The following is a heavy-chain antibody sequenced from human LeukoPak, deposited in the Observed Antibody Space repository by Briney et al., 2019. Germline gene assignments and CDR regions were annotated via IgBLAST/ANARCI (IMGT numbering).Heavy chain of an antibody. CDR3: PKRARMGIAAAGDGFHI. CDR2: ISWDSAAI. D-gene: IGHD6-13*01. Sequence: GGSLRLSCAASGFRFDDYAMHGVRQAPGKGLEGGSGISWDSAAIGYAASVRGRFTLSRDNAKNPLFLQMSSLRVEDSALYYCPKRARMGIAAAGDGFHIWGQGTMVTVSS. CDR1: GFRFDDYA. V-gene: IGHV3-9*01. J-gene: IGHJ3*02.